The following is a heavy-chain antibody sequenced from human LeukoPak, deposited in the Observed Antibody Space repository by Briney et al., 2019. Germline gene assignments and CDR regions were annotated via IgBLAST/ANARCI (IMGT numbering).Heavy chain of an antibody. CDR3: TRELAGTTVDY. CDR1: GYSISTAYY. J-gene: IGHJ4*02. Sequence: SETLSLTCSVSGYSISTAYYWGWIRQSTGKGLEWIGSISHSGTTYYNPSLKSRITISADASKNQFSLKLSSVTAADTAVYFCTRELAGTTVDYWGQGSLVTVSS. V-gene: IGHV4-38-2*02. CDR2: ISHSGTT. D-gene: IGHD1-1*01.